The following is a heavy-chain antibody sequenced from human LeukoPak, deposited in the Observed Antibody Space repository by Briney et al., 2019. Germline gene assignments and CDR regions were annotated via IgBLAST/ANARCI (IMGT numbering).Heavy chain of an antibody. CDR3: ARVRNPLVVPAAMRFRDWYFDL. D-gene: IGHD2-2*01. J-gene: IGHJ2*01. CDR1: GFTFRNYG. V-gene: IGHV3-23*01. CDR2: ISGSGSST. Sequence: GGSLRLSCAASGFTFRNYGMAWVRQAPGKGLEWVSAISGSGSSTYFADSVKGRFTISRDNSKNALYLQMNSLRAEDTAVYYCARVRNPLVVPAAMRFRDWYFDLWGRGTLVTVSS.